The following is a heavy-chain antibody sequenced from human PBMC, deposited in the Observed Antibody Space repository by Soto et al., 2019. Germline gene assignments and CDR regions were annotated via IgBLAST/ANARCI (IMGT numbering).Heavy chain of an antibody. J-gene: IGHJ4*02. V-gene: IGHV4-61*01. D-gene: IGHD3-10*01. CDR3: AREGVSYYYGSGSYRYLDY. CDR2: ICYSGST. Sequence: SETLAFTGTVSVGSVSSSSYSWSWILQPPGKGRARIGYICYSGSTNYNPSLTSRVSISVVPSTNQFSLKLTSVPAAEPAVSFCAREGVSYYYGSGSYRYLDYWGQGTLVTVSS. CDR1: VGSVSSSSYS.